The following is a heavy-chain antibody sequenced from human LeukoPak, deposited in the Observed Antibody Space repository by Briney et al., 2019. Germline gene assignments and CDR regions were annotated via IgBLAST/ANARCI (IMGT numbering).Heavy chain of an antibody. Sequence: GGSLGLSYAASGFTFSSYSMNWVRQAPGKGLEWVSSISSSSSYIYYADSVKGRFTISRDNAKNSLYLQMNSLRAEDTAVYYCARLGSSWQLDYWGQGTLVTVSS. CDR1: GFTFSSYS. V-gene: IGHV3-21*01. J-gene: IGHJ4*02. CDR2: ISSSSSYI. D-gene: IGHD6-13*01. CDR3: ARLGSSWQLDY.